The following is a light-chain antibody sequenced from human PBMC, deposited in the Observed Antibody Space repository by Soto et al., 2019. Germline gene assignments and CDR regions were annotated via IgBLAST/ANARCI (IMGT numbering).Light chain of an antibody. V-gene: IGLV2-18*02. J-gene: IGLJ3*02. Sequence: QSALIQPPSVSGSPGQSVTISCTGTSSDVGSYDYVSWYQQHPGTVPKPMIYNVNTRPSGVPDRFSGSKSGNTASMTISGLQAEDEADYYCSAYTARSTLVFGGGTKVTVL. CDR3: SAYTARSTLV. CDR2: NVN. CDR1: SSDVGSYDY.